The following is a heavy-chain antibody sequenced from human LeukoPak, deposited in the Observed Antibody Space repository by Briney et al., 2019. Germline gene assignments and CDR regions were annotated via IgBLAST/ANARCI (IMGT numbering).Heavy chain of an antibody. V-gene: IGHV4-30-2*01. D-gene: IGHD6-13*01. J-gene: IGHJ5*02. CDR2: IYHSGST. Sequence: PSQTPSLTCTVSGGSISSGGYYWSWIRQPPGKGLEWIGYIYHSGSTYYNPSLKSRVTISVDRSKNQFSLKLSSVTAADTAVYYCARTRKAAAGTGWFDPWGQGTLVTVSS. CDR3: ARTRKAAAGTGWFDP. CDR1: GGSISSGGYY.